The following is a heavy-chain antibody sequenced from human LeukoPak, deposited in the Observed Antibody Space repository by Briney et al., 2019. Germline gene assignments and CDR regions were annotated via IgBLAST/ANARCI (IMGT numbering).Heavy chain of an antibody. V-gene: IGHV3-74*01. CDR2: INSDGITT. CDR1: GFSFSSYW. J-gene: IGHJ4*02. D-gene: IGHD3-10*01. CDR3: ARGRGSGSSDY. Sequence: GGSLRLSCAASGFSFSSYWMHWVRQVPGKGLVWVSRINSDGITTIYADSVKGRFTISRDNAKNTLFLQMNSLSAEDTAVYYCARGRGSGSSDYWGQGTLVTVSS.